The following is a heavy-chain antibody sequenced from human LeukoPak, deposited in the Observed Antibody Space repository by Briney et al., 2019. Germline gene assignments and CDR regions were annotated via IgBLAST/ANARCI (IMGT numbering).Heavy chain of an antibody. J-gene: IGHJ6*02. CDR3: LRDPPGDGMDV. CDR1: GFTFSRYW. V-gene: IGHV3-74*01. Sequence: GGSLRLSCAASGFTFSRYWMHCVRQAPGKGLVWFSNINSEGSGTSYADSVKGRFTIFRDNAKNTLYLQMNSLRAQDTAVYYCLRDPPGDGMDVWGQGNTVTVSS. CDR2: INSEGSGT.